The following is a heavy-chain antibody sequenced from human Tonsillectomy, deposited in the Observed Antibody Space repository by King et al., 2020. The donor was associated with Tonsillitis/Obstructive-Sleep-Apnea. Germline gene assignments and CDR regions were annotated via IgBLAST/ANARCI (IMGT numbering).Heavy chain of an antibody. Sequence: QLVQSGAEVKKPGASLKISCKGSGYSFTSYWIGWVRQMPGKGLEWMGLIYPGDSDTRYSPSFQGQVTISADKSISTAYLQWSSLKASDTAMYYCARGLRFLEWLCGAFDIWGQGTMVTVSS. CDR1: GYSFTSYW. J-gene: IGHJ3*02. D-gene: IGHD3-3*01. CDR2: IYPGDSDT. CDR3: ARGLRFLEWLCGAFDI. V-gene: IGHV5-51*01.